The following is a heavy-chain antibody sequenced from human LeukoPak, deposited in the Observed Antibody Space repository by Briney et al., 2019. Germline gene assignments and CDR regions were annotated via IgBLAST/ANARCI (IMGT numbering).Heavy chain of an antibody. D-gene: IGHD5-18*01. CDR3: ARGGNSYGYEYYYYYYMDV. V-gene: IGHV4-34*01. J-gene: IGHJ6*03. CDR1: GGSSSGYY. Sequence: SETLSLTCAVYGGSSSGYYWSWIRQPPGKGLEWIGEINHSGSTNYNPSLKSRVTISVDTSKNQFSLKLSSVTAADTAVYYCARGGNSYGYEYYYYYYMDVWGKGTTVTVSS. CDR2: INHSGST.